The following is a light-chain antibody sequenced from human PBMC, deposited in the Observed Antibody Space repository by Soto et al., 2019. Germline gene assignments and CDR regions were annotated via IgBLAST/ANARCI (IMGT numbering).Light chain of an antibody. Sequence: MVMTQSPATLSVSAGERATLSCRASQSVSNNLAWYQQKPGQAPRLLIYAASTRATGIPARFSGSGSGTEFTLTISRLQSEDFAVYYCHKYNNWPLRWTFGHGTKVEIK. CDR3: HKYNNWPLRWT. CDR2: AAS. V-gene: IGKV3-15*01. J-gene: IGKJ1*01. CDR1: QSVSNN.